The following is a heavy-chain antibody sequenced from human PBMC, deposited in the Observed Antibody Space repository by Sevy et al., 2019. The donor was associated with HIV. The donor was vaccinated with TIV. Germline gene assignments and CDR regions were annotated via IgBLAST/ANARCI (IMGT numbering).Heavy chain of an antibody. D-gene: IGHD3-16*02. J-gene: IGHJ4*02. CDR3: AKDRGLRLGELSLLFDY. Sequence: GGSLRLSCAASGFTFSSYGMHWVRQAPGKGLEWVAVISYDESNKYYADSVKGRFTISRDNSKNTLYLQMNSLRAEDTAVYYCAKDRGLRLGELSLLFDYWGQGTLVTVSS. CDR1: GFTFSSYG. CDR2: ISYDESNK. V-gene: IGHV3-30*18.